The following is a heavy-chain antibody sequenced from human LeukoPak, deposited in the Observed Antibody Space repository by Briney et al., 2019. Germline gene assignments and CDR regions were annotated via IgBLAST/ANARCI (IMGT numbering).Heavy chain of an antibody. Sequence: PSETLSLTCTVSGGSISSYYWSWIRQPPGKGLEWIGYIYYSGSTNYNPSLKSRVTISVETSKNQFSLKLSSVTAADTAVYYCAGVIVVAAAGDAFDIWGQGTMVTVSS. D-gene: IGHD6-13*01. CDR1: GGSISSYY. J-gene: IGHJ3*02. CDR3: AGVIVVAAAGDAFDI. V-gene: IGHV4-59*01. CDR2: IYYSGST.